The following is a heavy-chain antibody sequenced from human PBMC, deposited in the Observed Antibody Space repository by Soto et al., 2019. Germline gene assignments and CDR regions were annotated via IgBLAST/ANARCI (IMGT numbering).Heavy chain of an antibody. CDR1: GGSISSGGYY. CDR2: IHNSGST. J-gene: IGHJ4*02. V-gene: IGHV4-31*02. CDR3: AGETLGYSSDWYSY. Sequence: TSETLSLTCTVSGGSISSGGYYWSWIRQHPGKGLEWIGYIHNSGSTYYNPSLKSRVTISVDTSKNQFSLKLSSVTAADTAVYYCAGETLGYSSDWYSYWGQGTLVTVSS. D-gene: IGHD6-19*01.